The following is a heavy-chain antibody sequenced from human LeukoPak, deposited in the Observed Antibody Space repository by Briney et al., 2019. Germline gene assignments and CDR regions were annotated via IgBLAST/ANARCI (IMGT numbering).Heavy chain of an antibody. D-gene: IGHD3-10*01. CDR1: GFTFSSYT. J-gene: IGHJ4*02. V-gene: IGHV3-21*01. Sequence: GSLRLSCAASGFTFSSYTMNWVRQAPGKGLEWVSSIGSGSGFIFSADSVKGRFTISRDNTKNSLYLQMNSLRVEDTAVYYCARVAGESRDYWGQGTLVTVSS. CDR3: ARVAGESRDY. CDR2: IGSGSGFI.